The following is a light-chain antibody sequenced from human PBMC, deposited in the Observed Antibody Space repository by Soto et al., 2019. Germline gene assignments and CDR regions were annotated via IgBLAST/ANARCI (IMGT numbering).Light chain of an antibody. CDR2: GTS. J-gene: IGKJ1*01. CDR1: QSVDSRY. V-gene: IGKV3-20*01. Sequence: EIVLTQSPGTLSLSPGERATLSCRASQSVDSRYLGWYQQKPGQAPRLLIWGTSNRAGGIPDRFSGSGSGTEFTLTISRLAPEDFAVYYCQHYGSSRTFGQGTKAEI. CDR3: QHYGSSRT.